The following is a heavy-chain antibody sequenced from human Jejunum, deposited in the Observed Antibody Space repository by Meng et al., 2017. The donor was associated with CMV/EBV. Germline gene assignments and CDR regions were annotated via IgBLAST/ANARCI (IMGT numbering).Heavy chain of an antibody. CDR3: AKDRDGNWYFDL. Sequence: AASGFTFSSSAMSWVRQAPGKGLEWVSEISSGGASTYYADSVKGRFTISRDNSKNTLYLQMNSLRAEDTALYYCAKDRDGNWYFDLWGRGTLVTVSS. CDR1: GFTFSSSA. V-gene: IGHV3-23*01. CDR2: ISSGGAST. J-gene: IGHJ2*01. D-gene: IGHD3-10*01.